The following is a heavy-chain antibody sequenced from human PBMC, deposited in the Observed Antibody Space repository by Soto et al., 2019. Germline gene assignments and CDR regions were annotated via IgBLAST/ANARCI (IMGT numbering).Heavy chain of an antibody. CDR1: GYIFSSHG. CDR3: AREAFDADYIDF. J-gene: IGHJ4*02. D-gene: IGHD3-10*01. CDR2: ISAYNGDR. Sequence: QVHLVQSGAEVKKPGASVKVSCKASGYIFSSHGISWVRQAPGRGLEWMAWISAYNGDRNYGETLQGRVTVTTDTSTNTAYMELRSLRSDDTAVYYCAREAFDADYIDFWGQGTLVTVSS. V-gene: IGHV1-18*01.